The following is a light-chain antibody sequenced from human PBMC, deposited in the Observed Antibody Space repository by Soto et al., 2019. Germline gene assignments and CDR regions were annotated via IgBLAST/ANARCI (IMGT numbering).Light chain of an antibody. CDR3: QQGSSAPFT. CDR2: AAS. J-gene: IGKJ2*01. V-gene: IGKV1-39*01. Sequence: DIQVTQSPSSLSASMGDRVTITCRTSQTINTYLNWYQQLPGKAPKLLIFAASTLHSGVPSRFSGSGSGTDFTLTITSLQPEDFATYYCQQGSSAPFTFGPGTQLEV. CDR1: QTINTY.